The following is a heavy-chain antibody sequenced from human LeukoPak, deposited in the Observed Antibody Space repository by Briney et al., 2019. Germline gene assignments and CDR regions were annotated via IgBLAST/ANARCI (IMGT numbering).Heavy chain of an antibody. V-gene: IGHV4-34*01. D-gene: IGHD6-6*01. CDR2: INHSGST. CDR3: ARDKMRAHSSSSDYYYGMDV. Sequence: SETLSLTCAVYGGSFSGYYWSWIRQPPGKGLEWIGEINHSGSTNYNPSLKSRVTISVDTSKNQFSLKLSSVTAADTAVYYCARDKMRAHSSSSDYYYGMDVWGQGTTVTVSS. CDR1: GGSFSGYY. J-gene: IGHJ6*02.